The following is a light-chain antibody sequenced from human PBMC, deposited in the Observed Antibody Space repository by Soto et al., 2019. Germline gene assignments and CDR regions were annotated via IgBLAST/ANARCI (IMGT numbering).Light chain of an antibody. CDR3: QQTYTTHADYT. J-gene: IGKJ2*01. Sequence: DIQMTQSPSSLSASVGERVIITCRASQTISSFLNWYQQKPGKAPKLLIYGASTLQSGVPSRFSGSGSETDFTLTISSLEPEDFASYYCQQTYTTHADYTFGQGTKLQIK. CDR1: QTISSF. CDR2: GAS. V-gene: IGKV1-39*01.